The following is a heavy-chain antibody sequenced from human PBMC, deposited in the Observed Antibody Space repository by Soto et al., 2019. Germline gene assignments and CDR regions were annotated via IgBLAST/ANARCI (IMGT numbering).Heavy chain of an antibody. D-gene: IGHD3-3*01. CDR3: ASGGSVFLWSGYYSPADMDV. CDR2: ISSSGSTI. J-gene: IGHJ6*02. V-gene: IGHV3-48*03. CDR1: GFTFSSYE. Sequence: GGSLRLSCAASGFTFSSYEMNWVRQAPGKGLEWVSYISSSGSTIYYADSVKGRFTISIDNAKNSLYLQMNSLRAEDTAVYFCASGGSVFLWSGYYSPADMDVWGQGTTVTVSS.